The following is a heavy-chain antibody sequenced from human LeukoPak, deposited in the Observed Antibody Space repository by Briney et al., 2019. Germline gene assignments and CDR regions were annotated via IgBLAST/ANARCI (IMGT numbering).Heavy chain of an antibody. CDR1: SFTFTSYS. V-gene: IGHV3-23*01. J-gene: IGHJ5*02. Sequence: GPSLSLFHPPSSFTFTSYSAASVRLAAGVWLGWLSSISGGRGSSYNAESVKGRFTISRDNSKNTLYLQMNNLRGEDTAVYYCAKVHRVGQLLLLPWGQGTLVTVSS. CDR2: ISGGRGSS. D-gene: IGHD2-15*01. CDR3: AKVHRVGQLLLLP.